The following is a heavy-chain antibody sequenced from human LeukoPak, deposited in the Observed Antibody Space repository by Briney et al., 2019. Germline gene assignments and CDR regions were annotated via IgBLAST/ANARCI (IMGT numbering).Heavy chain of an antibody. CDR2: ISYDGSNK. V-gene: IGHV3-30-3*01. J-gene: IGHJ4*02. D-gene: IGHD6-19*01. CDR1: GFTFSSYA. Sequence: GGSLRLSCAASGFTFSSYAMHWVRQAPGKGLEWVAVISYDGSNKYYADSVKGRLTISRDNSKNTLYLQMNSPRAEDTAVYYCASRTYSSGWLDYWGQGTLVTVSS. CDR3: ASRTYSSGWLDY.